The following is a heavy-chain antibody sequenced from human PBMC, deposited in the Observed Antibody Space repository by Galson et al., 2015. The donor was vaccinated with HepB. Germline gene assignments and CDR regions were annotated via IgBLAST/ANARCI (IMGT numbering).Heavy chain of an antibody. D-gene: IGHD2-2*01. J-gene: IGHJ4*02. CDR1: GYTFTSYY. Sequence: SVKVSCKVSGYTFTSYYLHWVRQAPGQGLEWMGMINPSGDSTTYAQKFQGRVTMTRDTSASTVYMELSSLRYEDTAVYYCAGGVVVIPDDWGQGTLVTVSS. CDR3: AGGVVVIPDD. CDR2: INPSGDST. V-gene: IGHV1-46*01.